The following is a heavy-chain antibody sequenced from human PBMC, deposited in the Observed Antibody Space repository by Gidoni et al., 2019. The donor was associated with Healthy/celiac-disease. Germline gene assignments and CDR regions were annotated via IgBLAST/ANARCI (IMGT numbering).Heavy chain of an antibody. CDR1: GFTFSSYA. D-gene: IGHD3-3*01. CDR2: ISYDGSNK. J-gene: IGHJ4*02. V-gene: IGHV3-30-3*01. Sequence: QVQRVESGGGVVQPGRSLRLSCAASGFTFSSYAMHWFRQAPGKGLEWVAVISYDGSNKYYADSVKGRFTISRDNSKNTLYLQMNSLRAEDTAVYYCARDDFWSGYPDYWGQGTLVTVSS. CDR3: ARDDFWSGYPDY.